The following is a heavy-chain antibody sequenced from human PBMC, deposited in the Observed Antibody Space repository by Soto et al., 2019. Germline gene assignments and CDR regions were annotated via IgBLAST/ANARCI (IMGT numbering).Heavy chain of an antibody. CDR2: INPNSGGT. Sequence: EASVKVSCKASGYTFTGYYMHWVRQAPGQGLEWMGWINPNSGGTDYAQKFQGWVTMTRDTSISTAYMELSRLRSDDTAVYYCARAIARVYYGMDVWGQGTTVTVSS. D-gene: IGHD6-6*01. CDR1: GYTFTGYY. V-gene: IGHV1-2*04. J-gene: IGHJ6*02. CDR3: ARAIARVYYGMDV.